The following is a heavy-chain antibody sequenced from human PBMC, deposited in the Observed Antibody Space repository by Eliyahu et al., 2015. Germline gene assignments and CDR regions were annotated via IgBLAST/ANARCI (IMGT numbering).Heavy chain of an antibody. Sequence: EVQLVESGGGLVQPGGSLRLSCAASGFPFXRFEMNWVRQAPGKGLEWVSYISSTGSSTYYGDSVKGRFTFSRDNAKNSLYLQMNSLRAEDTAVYYCARTYCSGGNCYPCYDYWGQGTLVTVSS. CDR1: GFPFXRFE. V-gene: IGHV3-48*03. J-gene: IGHJ4*02. CDR2: ISSTGSST. CDR3: ARTYCSGGNCYPCYDY. D-gene: IGHD2-15*01.